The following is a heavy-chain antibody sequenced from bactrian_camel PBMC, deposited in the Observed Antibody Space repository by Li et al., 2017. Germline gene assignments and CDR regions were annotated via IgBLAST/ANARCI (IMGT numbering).Heavy chain of an antibody. CDR2: TFVGGTST. V-gene: IGHV3S6*01. J-gene: IGHJ6*01. CDR1: GVTYKRYC. D-gene: IGHD1*01. CDR3: AAEELENCLDWVTLPDADFAF. Sequence: HVQLVESGGDSVQAGGSLRLSCEASGVTYKRYCMGWFRQIPGQERDGVATTFVGGTSTWHSDSVKGRFTVSQDNAKNTLYLQMDNLKPEDTAMYYCAAEELENCLDWVTLPDADFAFWGQGTQVTVS.